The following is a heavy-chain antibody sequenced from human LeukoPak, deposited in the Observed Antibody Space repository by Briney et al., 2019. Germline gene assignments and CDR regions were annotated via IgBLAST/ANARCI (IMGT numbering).Heavy chain of an antibody. CDR1: GGSFSGYY. CDR3: ARRDRWLRRWYYFDY. D-gene: IGHD5-12*01. J-gene: IGHJ4*02. Sequence: PSETLSLTCAVYGGSFSGYYWSWIRQPPGKGLEWIGEINHSGSTNYNPSLKSRVTISVDTSKNQFSLKLSSVTAADTAVYYCARRDRWLRRWYYFDYWGQGTLVTVSS. V-gene: IGHV4-34*01. CDR2: INHSGST.